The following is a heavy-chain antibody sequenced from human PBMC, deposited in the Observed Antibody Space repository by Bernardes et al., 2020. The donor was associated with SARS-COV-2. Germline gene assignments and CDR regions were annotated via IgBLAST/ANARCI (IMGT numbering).Heavy chain of an antibody. V-gene: IGHV1-2*02. CDR3: ARNFRGGDAFDM. CDR2: INPNSGGT. D-gene: IGHD3-16*01. Sequence: ASLKVSCRASGYTFIDYYLHWVRQAPGQGLEWMGWINPNSGGTNSAQNFQGRVTMTRDTSISTAYMELSRLRSDDTGVYYCARNFRGGDAFDMWGQGTVVTVSS. CDR1: GYTFIDYY. J-gene: IGHJ3*02.